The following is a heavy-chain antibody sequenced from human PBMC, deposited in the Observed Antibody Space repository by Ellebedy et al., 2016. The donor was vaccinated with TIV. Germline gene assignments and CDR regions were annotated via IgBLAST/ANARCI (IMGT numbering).Heavy chain of an antibody. CDR2: ISGSSITL. V-gene: IGHV3-48*04. Sequence: GESLKISCTASGFTFTPYAMNWVRQAPGKGLEWISYISGSSITLSYSDSVKGRLTISRDNAQNSLYLQLNGLRADDTAVYFCARNMAWGNERVNDAFDIWGHGTLVVVSS. CDR1: GFTFTPYA. CDR3: ARNMAWGNERVNDAFDI. J-gene: IGHJ3*02. D-gene: IGHD7-27*01.